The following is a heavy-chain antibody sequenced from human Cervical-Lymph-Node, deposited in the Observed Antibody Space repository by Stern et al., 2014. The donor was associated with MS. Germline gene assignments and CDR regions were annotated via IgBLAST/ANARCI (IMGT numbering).Heavy chain of an antibody. J-gene: IGHJ4*02. V-gene: IGHV3-53*01. D-gene: IGHD1-1*01. Sequence: DVQLVESGGGVIQPGGSQRLPCTASGFTGSRVYMTYSRQALGRGLDWFALITNVGSTFYTDSVKGRFTISRDDSKNTVYLHMTSLRAEDTAMYYCARDTSSPERSDWWGQGTLVTVSS. CDR2: ITNVGST. CDR3: ARDTSSPERSDW. CDR1: GFTGSRVY.